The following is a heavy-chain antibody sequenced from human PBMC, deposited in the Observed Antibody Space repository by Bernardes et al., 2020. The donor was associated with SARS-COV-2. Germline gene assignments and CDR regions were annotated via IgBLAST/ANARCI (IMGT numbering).Heavy chain of an antibody. D-gene: IGHD6-13*01. CDR3: ARDFPPLYGMAAAGNDAFDI. CDR1: GVTFSSYG. CDR2: IWYDGSNK. J-gene: IGHJ3*02. V-gene: IGHV3-33*01. Sequence: GGSLSLSCAASGVTFSSYGMHWVRQAPGKGLEWVAVIWYDGSNKYYADSVKGRFTISRDNSKNTLYLQMNSLRAEDTAVYYCARDFPPLYGMAAAGNDAFDIWGQGTMVTVSS.